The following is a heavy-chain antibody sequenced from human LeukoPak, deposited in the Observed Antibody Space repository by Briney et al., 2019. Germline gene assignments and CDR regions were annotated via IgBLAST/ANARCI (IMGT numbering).Heavy chain of an antibody. D-gene: IGHD1-1*01. CDR1: GFTFSSYG. Sequence: GGSLRLSCAASGFTFSSYGMSWVRQAPGKGLEWVSAISGSGGSTYYADSVKGRFTISRDNSKNTLYLQMNSLRAEDTAAYYCAKDTNWPSNWFDPWGQGTLVTVSS. CDR3: AKDTNWPSNWFDP. CDR2: ISGSGGST. J-gene: IGHJ5*02. V-gene: IGHV3-23*01.